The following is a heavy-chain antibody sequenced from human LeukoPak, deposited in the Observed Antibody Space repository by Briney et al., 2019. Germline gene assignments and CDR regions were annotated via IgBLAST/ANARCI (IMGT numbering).Heavy chain of an antibody. Sequence: PGGSLRLSCAASGFTVSNNSMSWVRQAPGKGLEWVAFIRYDGRNKYYADSVKGRFTISRDNSKNTLYLQMNSLRAEDTAVYYCAKDTYYYDNSGYSGAFDIWGQGTMVTVSS. CDR3: AKDTYYYDNSGYSGAFDI. D-gene: IGHD3-22*01. CDR2: IRYDGRNK. V-gene: IGHV3-30*02. CDR1: GFTVSNNS. J-gene: IGHJ3*02.